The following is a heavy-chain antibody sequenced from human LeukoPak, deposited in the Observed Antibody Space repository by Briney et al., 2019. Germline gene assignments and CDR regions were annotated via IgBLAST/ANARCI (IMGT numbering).Heavy chain of an antibody. CDR2: ISSSSTYI. V-gene: IGHV3-21*01. CDR1: GFTLSSYS. D-gene: IGHD3-10*01. CDR3: ARHLRFGELLSTYYFDY. Sequence: GGSLRLSCAASGFTLSSYSMTWVRQAPGKGLAWVSSISSSSTYIYYADSVKGRFTISRDNAKNSLYLQMNSLRAEDTAVYYCARHLRFGELLSTYYFDYWGQGTLVTVSS. J-gene: IGHJ4*02.